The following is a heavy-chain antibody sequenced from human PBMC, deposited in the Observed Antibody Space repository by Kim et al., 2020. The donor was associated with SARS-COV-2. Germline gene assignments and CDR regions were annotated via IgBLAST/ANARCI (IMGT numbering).Heavy chain of an antibody. V-gene: IGHV3-53*01. CDR1: GFTVSSNY. CDR2: IYSGGST. CDR3: ARAVVLEPHMVRGVIFYYGMDV. D-gene: IGHD3-10*01. Sequence: GGSLRLSCAASGFTVSSNYMSWVRQAPGKGLEWVSVIYSGGSTYYADSVKGRFTISRDNSKNTLYLQMNSLRAEDTAVYYCARAVVLEPHMVRGVIFYYGMDVWGQGTTVTVSS. J-gene: IGHJ6*02.